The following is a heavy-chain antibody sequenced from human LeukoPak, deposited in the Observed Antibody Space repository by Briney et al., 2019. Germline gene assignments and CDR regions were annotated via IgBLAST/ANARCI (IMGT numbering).Heavy chain of an antibody. CDR3: ARASVTTKKYYYYYMDV. CDR1: GGSISSSSYY. CDR2: IYYSGST. J-gene: IGHJ6*03. Sequence: PSETLSLTCTVSGGSISSSSYYWGWIRQPPGKGLEWIGSIYYSGSTYYNPSLKSRVTISVDTSKNQFSLKLSSVAAADTAVYYCARASVTTKKYYYYYMDVWGKGTTVTVSS. D-gene: IGHD4-17*01. V-gene: IGHV4-39*07.